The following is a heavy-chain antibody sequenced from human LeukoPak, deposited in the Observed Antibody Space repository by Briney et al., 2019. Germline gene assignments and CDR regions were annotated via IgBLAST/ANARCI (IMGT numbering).Heavy chain of an antibody. CDR3: ARDQRSYYDTSGYYADY. CDR1: GYTFTGYY. J-gene: IGHJ4*02. D-gene: IGHD3-22*01. Sequence: ASVKVSCKASGYTFTGYYMHWVRQAPGQGLEWMGWINPSSGGTNYAQKFQGRVTMTTDTSTSTVCMELRRLRSDDTAVYYCARDQRSYYDTSGYYADYWGQGTLVTVSS. CDR2: INPSSGGT. V-gene: IGHV1-2*02.